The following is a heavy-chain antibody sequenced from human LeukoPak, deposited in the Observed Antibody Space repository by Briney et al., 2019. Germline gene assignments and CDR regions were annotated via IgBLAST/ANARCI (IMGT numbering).Heavy chain of an antibody. CDR3: ARDGRLRNGYDNFYI. D-gene: IGHD5-18*01. V-gene: IGHV1-2*02. Sequence: ASVKVSCKASVYTFSGFYINWVRQAPGQGLEWRGWINPKNGDTHYAQDFLGRVTMTRDTSISTAYMELSRLTSDDTAVYYCARDGRLRNGYDNFYIWGQGTLVTVSS. CDR2: INPKNGDT. CDR1: VYTFSGFY. J-gene: IGHJ4*02.